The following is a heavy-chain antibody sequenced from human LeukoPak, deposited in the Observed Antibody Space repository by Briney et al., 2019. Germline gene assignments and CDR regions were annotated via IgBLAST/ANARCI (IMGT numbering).Heavy chain of an antibody. Sequence: SVKVSCKASGGTFSSYAISWVRQAPGQGLEWMGRIIPILGIANYAQKFQGRVTITADKSTSTAYMELSSLRSEDTAVYYCARRDCDSIKCRGSNWFDPWGQGTLVSVSS. CDR2: IIPILGIA. CDR3: ARRDCDSIKCRGSNWFDP. D-gene: IGHD3-22*01. J-gene: IGHJ5*02. V-gene: IGHV1-69*04. CDR1: GGTFSSYA.